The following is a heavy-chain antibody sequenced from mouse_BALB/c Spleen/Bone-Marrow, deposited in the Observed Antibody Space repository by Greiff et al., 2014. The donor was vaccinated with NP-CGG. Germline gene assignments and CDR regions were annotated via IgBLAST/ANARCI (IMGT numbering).Heavy chain of an antibody. D-gene: IGHD1-1*01. V-gene: IGHV2-6-5*01. J-gene: IGHJ2*01. CDR2: IWGGGIT. Sequence: QVQLQQSGPGLVAPSQSLSITCTVSGFSLTDYGVSWIRQPPGKGLEWLGVIWGGGITYYNSTLKSRLSISKDNSKSQVFLKMNSLQTDDTAMYYCAKNDTTVVLDYWGQGTTLTVSS. CDR3: AKNDTTVVLDY. CDR1: GFSLTDYG.